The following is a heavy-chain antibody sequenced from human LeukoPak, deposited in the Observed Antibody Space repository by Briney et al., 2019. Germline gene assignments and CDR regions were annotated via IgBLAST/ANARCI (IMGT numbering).Heavy chain of an antibody. D-gene: IGHD6-19*01. CDR2: IYPGDSDT. CDR3: ARLASSSGWYGRDAFDI. J-gene: IGHJ3*02. CDR1: GYSFTSYW. V-gene: IGHV5-51*01. Sequence: GESLKISCKGSGYSFTSYWIGWVRQMPGKGLEWMGIIYPGDSDTRYSPSFQGQVTISADKSISTAYLQWSSLKASDTAMYYCARLASSSGWYGRDAFDIWGQGTMVTVSS.